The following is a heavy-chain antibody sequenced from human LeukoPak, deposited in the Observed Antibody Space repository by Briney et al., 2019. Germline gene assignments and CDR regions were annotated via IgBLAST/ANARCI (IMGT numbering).Heavy chain of an antibody. Sequence: GRSLRLSCAASGFTFDDYAMHWVRQAPGKGLEWVSGISWNSGSIGYADSVKGRFTISRDNAKNSLYLQMNSLRAEDTALYYCAKDTGYDTLTGYADYWGQGTLVTVSS. CDR3: AKDTGYDTLTGYADY. CDR2: ISWNSGSI. D-gene: IGHD3-9*01. V-gene: IGHV3-9*01. CDR1: GFTFDDYA. J-gene: IGHJ4*02.